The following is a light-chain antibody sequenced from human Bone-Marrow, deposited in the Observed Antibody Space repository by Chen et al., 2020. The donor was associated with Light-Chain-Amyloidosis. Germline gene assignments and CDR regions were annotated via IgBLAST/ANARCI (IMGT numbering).Light chain of an antibody. CDR2: GSS. V-gene: IGKV3-20*01. J-gene: IGKJ4*01. CDR3: QQYGTSPLT. CDR1: QTISSNY. Sequence: EIVLTQSPGTLSLSPGEGANLSCRASQTISSNYLTWYQQKFGQAPRLLIYGSSSRATGIPDRFTGSGSGTDLTLIINRLEPEDFAMYCCQQYGTSPLTFGGGTKVEIK.